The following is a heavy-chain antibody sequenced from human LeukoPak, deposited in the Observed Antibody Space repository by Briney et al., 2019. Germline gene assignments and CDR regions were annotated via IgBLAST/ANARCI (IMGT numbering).Heavy chain of an antibody. V-gene: IGHV3-48*03. CDR1: GFTFSSYE. J-gene: IGHJ6*02. D-gene: IGHD4-17*01. CDR3: ARYDYGTPYGMDV. CDR2: ISSSGSTI. Sequence: GGSLRLSCAASGFTFSSYEMNWVRQAPGKGLEWVSYISSSGSTIDYADSVKGRFTISRDNAKNSLYLQMNSLRAEDTAVYYCARYDYGTPYGMDVWGQGTTVTVSS.